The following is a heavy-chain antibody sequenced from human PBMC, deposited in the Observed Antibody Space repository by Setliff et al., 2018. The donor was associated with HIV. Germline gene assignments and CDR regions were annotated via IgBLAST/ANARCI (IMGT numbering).Heavy chain of an antibody. CDR2: IYYSGST. Sequence: PSETLSLTCTVSGDSISRSSYYWGWIRQPPGKGLEWIGNIYYSGSTYYNPSLKSRVTISVDTSKNQFSLKLSSVTAADTAVYYCARRAYGDYVYFDYWGQGTLVTVSS. J-gene: IGHJ4*02. D-gene: IGHD4-17*01. V-gene: IGHV4-39*01. CDR3: ARRAYGDYVYFDY. CDR1: GDSISRSSYY.